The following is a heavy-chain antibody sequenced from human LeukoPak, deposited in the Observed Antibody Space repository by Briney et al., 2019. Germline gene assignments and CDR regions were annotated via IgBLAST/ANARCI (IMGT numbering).Heavy chain of an antibody. V-gene: IGHV1-3*01. J-gene: IGHJ4*02. Sequence: ASVKVSCKASGYTFTSYAMHWVRQAPGQRLEWMGWISAGNGNTKYSQKFQGRVTITRDTSASTAYMELSSLRSEDTAVYYCARDQDDYWGQGTLVTVSS. CDR1: GYTFTSYA. CDR3: ARDQDDY. CDR2: ISAGNGNT.